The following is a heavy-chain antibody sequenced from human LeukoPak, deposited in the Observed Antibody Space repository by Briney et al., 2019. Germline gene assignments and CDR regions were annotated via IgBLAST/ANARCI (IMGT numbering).Heavy chain of an antibody. CDR1: GGSISSGGYY. CDR3: ARRGGSGSSYCFDP. J-gene: IGHJ5*02. D-gene: IGHD1-26*01. Sequence: SETLSLTCTVSGGSISSGGYYWSWIRQHPGKGLEWIGYIYYSGSTYYNPSLKSRVTISVDTSKSQFSLRLSSVTVADTAVYYCARRGGSGSSYCFDPWGQGTLVTVSS. V-gene: IGHV4-31*03. CDR2: IYYSGST.